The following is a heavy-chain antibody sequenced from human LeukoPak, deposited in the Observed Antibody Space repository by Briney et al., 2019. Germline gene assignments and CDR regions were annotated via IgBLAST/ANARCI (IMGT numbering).Heavy chain of an antibody. J-gene: IGHJ5*02. CDR2: ISSNGGST. CDR3: AREGVLRFLEWLFSWFDP. CDR1: GFTFSSYA. V-gene: IGHV3-64*01. D-gene: IGHD3-3*01. Sequence: GGSLRLSCAASGFTFSSYAMHWVRQAPGKGLEYVSAISSNGGSTYYANSVKGRYTISRDNSKNTLYLQMGSLRAEDMAVYYCAREGVLRFLEWLFSWFDPWGQGTLVTVSS.